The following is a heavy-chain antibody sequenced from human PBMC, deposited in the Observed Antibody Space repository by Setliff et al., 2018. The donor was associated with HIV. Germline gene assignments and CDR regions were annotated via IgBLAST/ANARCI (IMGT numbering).Heavy chain of an antibody. CDR1: GGSFSSDSYY. Sequence: PSETLSLTCSVSGGSFSSDSYYWGWIRQFPGKGLEWIGSIYYSGSTYYHPSLKSRVTISVDTSKNQFSLKLSSVTAADTAVYYCARVFVDTAVLRVLEYYFDSWGRGILVTVSS. CDR2: IYYSGST. D-gene: IGHD5-18*01. V-gene: IGHV4-39*07. CDR3: ARVFVDTAVLRVLEYYFDS. J-gene: IGHJ4*02.